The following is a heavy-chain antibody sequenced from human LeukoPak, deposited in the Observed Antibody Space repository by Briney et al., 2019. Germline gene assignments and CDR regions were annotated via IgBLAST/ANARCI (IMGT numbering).Heavy chain of an antibody. J-gene: IGHJ3*01. V-gene: IGHV4-59*01. CDR2: IYGDGST. CDR1: GGSITSYY. CDR3: ARDKDRVTNHAKIRYDV. D-gene: IGHD4-17*01. Sequence: SETLSLTCTVSGGSITSYYWTWIRQPPGKGLEWIGFIYGDGSTKYNPSLKSRVTMSVDTSKNQFSLKLSSATAADSAVYYCARDKDRVTNHAKIRYDVWGQGIMVTVSS.